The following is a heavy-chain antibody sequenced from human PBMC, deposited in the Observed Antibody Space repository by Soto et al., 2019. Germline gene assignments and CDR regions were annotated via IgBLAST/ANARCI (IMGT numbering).Heavy chain of an antibody. Sequence: PGESLKISCLASGYNFTTYWIGWVRQMPGKVLEWMGIIYPGDSKTRYSPSFEGQVTISADKSISTAFLQWSSLKASDTAMYYCARVQQLMPNYFYHGMDVWGQGTTVNVSS. CDR1: GYNFTTYW. CDR3: ARVQQLMPNYFYHGMDV. D-gene: IGHD6-13*01. CDR2: IYPGDSKT. V-gene: IGHV5-51*01. J-gene: IGHJ6*02.